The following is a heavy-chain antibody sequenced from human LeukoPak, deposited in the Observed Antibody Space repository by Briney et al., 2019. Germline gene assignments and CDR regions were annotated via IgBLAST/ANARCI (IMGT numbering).Heavy chain of an antibody. D-gene: IGHD3-22*01. CDR2: ISAYNGNT. Sequence: ASVKVSCKASGGIFSTYAISWVRQAPGQGLEWMGWISAYNGNTNYAQKLQGRVTMTTDTSTSTAYMELRSLRSDDTAVYYCASTDYYDSSGLDYWGQGTLVTVSS. CDR1: GGIFSTYA. V-gene: IGHV1-18*04. J-gene: IGHJ4*02. CDR3: ASTDYYDSSGLDY.